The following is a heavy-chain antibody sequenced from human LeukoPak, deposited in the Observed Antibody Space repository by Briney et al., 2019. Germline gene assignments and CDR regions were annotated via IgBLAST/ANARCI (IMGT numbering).Heavy chain of an antibody. J-gene: IGHJ5*02. D-gene: IGHD3-3*01. CDR2: IKQDGSEK. Sequence: GGSLRLSCAASGFTFSSYWMSWVRQAPGKGLEWVANIKQDGSEKYYVDSVKSRFTISRDNAKNSLYLQMNSLRAEDTAVYYCASQKYDFWSGYLFDPWGQGTLVTVSS. V-gene: IGHV3-7*01. CDR1: GFTFSSYW. CDR3: ASQKYDFWSGYLFDP.